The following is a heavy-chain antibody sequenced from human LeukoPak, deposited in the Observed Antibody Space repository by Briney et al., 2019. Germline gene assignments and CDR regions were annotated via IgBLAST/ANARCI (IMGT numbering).Heavy chain of an antibody. CDR2: ISAYNGNT. V-gene: IGHV1-18*01. D-gene: IGHD3-10*01. Sequence: GASVKVSCKASGYTFTSYGISWVRQAPGQGLEWMGWISAYNGNTNYAQKLQSRVTMTTDTSTSTAYMELRSLRSDDTAVYYCARGGLGYYYGSGSYKHWGQGTLVTVSS. CDR3: ARGGLGYYYGSGSYKH. CDR1: GYTFTSYG. J-gene: IGHJ1*01.